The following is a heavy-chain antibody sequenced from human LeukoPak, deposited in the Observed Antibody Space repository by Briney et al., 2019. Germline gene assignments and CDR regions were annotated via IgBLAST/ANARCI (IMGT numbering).Heavy chain of an antibody. D-gene: IGHD3-22*01. CDR3: ARLDITMIGDY. CDR2: MYPGDSNT. Sequence: GESLKISCKGSGYTFTTYWIGWVRQMPGKGLEWLGIMYPGDSNTRYSPSFEAQVTISADKPINTACLQWGGLKASDTAMYYCARLDITMIGDYWGQGTLVTVSS. CDR1: GYTFTTYW. V-gene: IGHV5-51*01. J-gene: IGHJ4*02.